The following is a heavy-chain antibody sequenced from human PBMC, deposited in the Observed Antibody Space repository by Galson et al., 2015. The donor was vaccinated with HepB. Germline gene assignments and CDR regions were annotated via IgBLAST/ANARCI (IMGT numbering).Heavy chain of an antibody. CDR1: GFPFSDFY. Sequence: SLRLSCAASGFPFSDFYMTWIRQAPGKGLEWISYISTTSSYTRYAASVQGRFTISRDNAKSSLYLRVSGLRVEDTAIYYCARYPRGDCGGSDCYESRHGMDVWGQGTTVTVSS. D-gene: IGHD2-21*02. CDR2: ISTTSSYT. J-gene: IGHJ6*02. CDR3: ARYPRGDCGGSDCYESRHGMDV. V-gene: IGHV3-11*03.